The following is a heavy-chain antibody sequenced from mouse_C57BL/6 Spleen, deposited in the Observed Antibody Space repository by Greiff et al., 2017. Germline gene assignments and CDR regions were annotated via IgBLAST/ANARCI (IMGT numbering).Heavy chain of an antibody. CDR1: GYTFTSYW. J-gene: IGHJ3*01. Sequence: QVQLQQPGAELVKPGASVKLSCKASGYTFTSYWMHWVKQRPGQGLEWIGMIHPNSGSTNYNEKFKSKATLTVDKSSSTAYMQLSSLTSEDSAVYYCASHYGSSYGFAYWGQGTLVTVSA. CDR2: IHPNSGST. D-gene: IGHD1-1*01. CDR3: ASHYGSSYGFAY. V-gene: IGHV1-64*01.